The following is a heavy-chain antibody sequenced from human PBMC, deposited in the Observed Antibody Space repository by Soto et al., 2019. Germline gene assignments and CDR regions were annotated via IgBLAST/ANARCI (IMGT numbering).Heavy chain of an antibody. V-gene: IGHV5-51*01. CDR1: GYSFTSYW. D-gene: IGHD2-15*01. Sequence: GESLKISCKGSGYSFTSYWIGWVRQMPGKGLEWMGIIYPGDSDTRYSPSFQGQVTISADKSISTAYLQWSSLKASDTAMYYCAKTSVVVAATSADYFYYGMDVCGQGTTVTVPS. J-gene: IGHJ6*02. CDR2: IYPGDSDT. CDR3: AKTSVVVAATSADYFYYGMDV.